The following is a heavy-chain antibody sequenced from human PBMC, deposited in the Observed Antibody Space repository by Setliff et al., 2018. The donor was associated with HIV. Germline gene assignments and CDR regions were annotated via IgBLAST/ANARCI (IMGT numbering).Heavy chain of an antibody. Sequence: SETLSLTCTVSGASVTNVLYYWSWLRQPAGKGLEWIGHIHTSGNSRYTNYNSSLESRVAISLGTSSNQFSLKLSSVTAADTAVYHCAREREAWSAYDSWGQGTLVTVSS. J-gene: IGHJ5*02. D-gene: IGHD3-3*01. CDR1: GASVTNVLYY. CDR3: AREREAWSAYDS. V-gene: IGHV4-61*09. CDR2: IHTSGNSRYT.